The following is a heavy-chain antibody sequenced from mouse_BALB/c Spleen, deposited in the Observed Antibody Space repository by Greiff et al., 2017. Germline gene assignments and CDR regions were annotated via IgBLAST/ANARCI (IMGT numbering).Heavy chain of an antibody. Sequence: QVQLQQSGPQLVRPGASVKISCKASGYSFTSYWMHWVKQRPGQGLEWIGMIDPSDSETRLNQKFKDKATLTVDKSSSTAYMQLSSPTSEDSAVYYCARYGYYGSEIAMDYWGQGTAVTVSS. CDR2: IDPSDSET. D-gene: IGHD1-1*01. V-gene: IGHV1S126*01. J-gene: IGHJ4*01. CDR3: ARYGYYGSEIAMDY. CDR1: GYSFTSYW.